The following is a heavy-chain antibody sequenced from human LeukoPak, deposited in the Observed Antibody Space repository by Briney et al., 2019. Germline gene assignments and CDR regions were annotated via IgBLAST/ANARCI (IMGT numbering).Heavy chain of an antibody. V-gene: IGHV3-30*03. J-gene: IGHJ4*02. CDR3: ARLSGEYWGSYRPYYFDY. D-gene: IGHD3-16*02. Sequence: PGGSLRLSCAASGFTFSSYGMHWVRQAPGKGLEWVAVISYDGSNKYYADSVKGRFTISRDNSKNTLYLQMNSLRAEDTALYHCARLSGEYWGSYRPYYFDYWGQGALVTVSS. CDR1: GFTFSSYG. CDR2: ISYDGSNK.